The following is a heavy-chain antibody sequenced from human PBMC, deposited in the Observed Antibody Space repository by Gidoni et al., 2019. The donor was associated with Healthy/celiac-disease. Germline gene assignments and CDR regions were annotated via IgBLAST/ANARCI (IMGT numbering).Heavy chain of an antibody. CDR2: IYYSGST. Sequence: QLQLQESGPGRVKPSETLSLTCTVSGGSISSSSYYWGWIRQPPGKGLEWIGSIYYSGSTYYNPSLKSRVTISVDTSKNQFSLKLSSVTAAYTAVYYCARAGLEWLFFDYWGQGTLVTVSS. J-gene: IGHJ4*02. D-gene: IGHD3-3*01. CDR1: GGSISSSSYY. CDR3: ARAGLEWLFFDY. V-gene: IGHV4-39*01.